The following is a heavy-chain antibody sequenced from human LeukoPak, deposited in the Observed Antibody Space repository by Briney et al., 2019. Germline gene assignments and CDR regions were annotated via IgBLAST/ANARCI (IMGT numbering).Heavy chain of an antibody. CDR2: IYYSGST. D-gene: IGHD4-17*01. Sequence: SETLSLTCTVPGGSISSYYWSWIRQPPGKGLEWIGYIYYSGSTNYNPSLKSRVTISVDTSKNQFSLKLSSVTAADTAVYYCARENDYGDSFDYWGQGTLVTVSS. J-gene: IGHJ4*02. CDR1: GGSISSYY. V-gene: IGHV4-59*01. CDR3: ARENDYGDSFDY.